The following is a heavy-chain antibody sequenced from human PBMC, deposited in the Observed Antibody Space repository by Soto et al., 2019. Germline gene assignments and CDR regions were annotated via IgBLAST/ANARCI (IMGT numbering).Heavy chain of an antibody. D-gene: IGHD3-3*01. CDR3: ARVRYDFWSGYYTHFDY. Sequence: PGGSLRLSCAASGFTFSSYWMSWVRQAPGKGLEWVANIKQDGSEKYYVDSVKGRFTISRDNAKNSLYLQMNSLRAEDTAVYYCARVRYDFWSGYYTHFDYWGQGTLVTVSS. J-gene: IGHJ4*02. V-gene: IGHV3-7*03. CDR1: GFTFSSYW. CDR2: IKQDGSEK.